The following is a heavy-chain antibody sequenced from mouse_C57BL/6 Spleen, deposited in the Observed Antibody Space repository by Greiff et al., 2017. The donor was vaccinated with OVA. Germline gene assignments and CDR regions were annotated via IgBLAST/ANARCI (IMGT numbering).Heavy chain of an antibody. D-gene: IGHD1-1*01. CDR1: GYAFSSYW. CDR2: IYPGDGDT. V-gene: IGHV1-80*01. J-gene: IGHJ2*01. CDR3: ARPQNYGSRNIDY. Sequence: QVQLQQSGAELVKPGASVKISCKASGYAFSSYWMNWVKQRPGKGLEWIGQIYPGDGDTNYNGKFKGKATMTADKSSSTAYMQLSSLTSEDSAVYFCARPQNYGSRNIDYWGQGTTLTVSS.